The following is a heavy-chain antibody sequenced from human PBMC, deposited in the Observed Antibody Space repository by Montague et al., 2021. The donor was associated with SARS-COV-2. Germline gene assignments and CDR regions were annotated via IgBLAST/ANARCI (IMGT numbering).Heavy chain of an antibody. CDR3: ARIPVGSKYYFDF. Sequence: CAISGDSVSIIIATWNWIRQSPSRRFHWLVMTYYRSKWYNDYAESVKSRITIDPDTSKHQFSLHLNSVTPEDTAVYYCARIPVGSKYYFDFWGQGTLVTVSS. CDR1: GDSVSIIIAT. D-gene: IGHD2-2*01. J-gene: IGHJ4*02. V-gene: IGHV6-1*01. CDR2: TYYRSKWYN.